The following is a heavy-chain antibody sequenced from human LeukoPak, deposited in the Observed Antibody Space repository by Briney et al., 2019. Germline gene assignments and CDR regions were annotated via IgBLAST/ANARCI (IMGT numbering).Heavy chain of an antibody. CDR3: AREQSGTRGWYTVDY. J-gene: IGHJ4*02. CDR1: GFTFSTYA. D-gene: IGHD6-19*01. Sequence: GGSLRLSCAASGFTFSTYAITWVRQGPGKGLEWVSAIRPDGDRTYYANSVRGRFTISRDNSKDTVYLQINGLGVEDTAVYYCAREQSGTRGWYTVDYWGQGTLVTVSS. CDR2: IRPDGDRT. V-gene: IGHV3-23*01.